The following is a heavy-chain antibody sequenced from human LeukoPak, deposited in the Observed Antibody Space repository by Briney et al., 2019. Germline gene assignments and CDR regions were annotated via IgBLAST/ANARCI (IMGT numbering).Heavy chain of an antibody. J-gene: IGHJ5*02. CDR2: INHSGST. CDR3: ARGRIRELRRRNNWFDP. CDR1: GGSFSGYY. D-gene: IGHD1-7*01. Sequence: SETLSLTCAVYGGSFSGYYWRWIRQPPGKGLEWIGEINHSGSTNYNPSLKSRVTISVDTSKNQFSLKLSSVTAADTAVYYCARGRIRELRRRNNWFDPWGQGTLVTVSS. V-gene: IGHV4-34*01.